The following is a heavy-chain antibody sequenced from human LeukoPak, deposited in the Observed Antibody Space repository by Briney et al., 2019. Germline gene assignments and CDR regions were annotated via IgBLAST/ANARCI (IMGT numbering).Heavy chain of an antibody. V-gene: IGHV4-34*01. D-gene: IGHD3-3*01. CDR1: GGSFSNYY. J-gene: IGHJ4*02. CDR2: INHSGST. CDR3: VIWIGTTSNDY. Sequence: SETLSLTCAVSGGSFSNYYWTWIRQPPGKGLEWIGEINHSGSTNYNPSLKSRVTISVDTSKNQFSLNLSSMTAADTAVYYCVIWIGTTSNDYWGQGTLVTVSS.